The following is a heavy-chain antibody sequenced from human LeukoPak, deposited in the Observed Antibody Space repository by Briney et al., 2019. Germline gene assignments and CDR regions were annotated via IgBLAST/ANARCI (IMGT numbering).Heavy chain of an antibody. CDR3: ARDKTGSSPEWFDP. Sequence: GGSLRLSCAASGFTFTSYSMNWVRQARGKGLEWVSSISASSYYIYYADSVKGRFTISRDNAKNSLYLQMNSLRAEDTAVYYCARDKTGSSPEWFDPWGQGTLVTVSS. CDR1: GFTFTSYS. CDR2: ISASSYYI. V-gene: IGHV3-21*01. J-gene: IGHJ5*02. D-gene: IGHD1-1*01.